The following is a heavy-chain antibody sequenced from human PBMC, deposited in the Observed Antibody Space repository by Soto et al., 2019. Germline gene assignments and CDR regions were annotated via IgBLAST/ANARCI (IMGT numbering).Heavy chain of an antibody. Sequence: GGSLRLSCAASGFTFNSYDMCWVRQAPGEGLEWVSGISASGGSTYYADSVKGRFTISRDNSKNTLYLQMNSLRAEDTAVYYCAKDVLGTENWFDPWGQGTLVTVSS. CDR2: ISASGGST. CDR3: AKDVLGTENWFDP. D-gene: IGHD5-18*01. CDR1: GFTFNSYD. J-gene: IGHJ5*02. V-gene: IGHV3-23*01.